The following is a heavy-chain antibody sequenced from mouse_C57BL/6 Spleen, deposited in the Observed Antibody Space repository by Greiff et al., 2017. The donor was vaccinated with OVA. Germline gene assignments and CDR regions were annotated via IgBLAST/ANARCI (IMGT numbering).Heavy chain of an antibody. V-gene: IGHV1-64*01. D-gene: IGHD4-1*01. CDR3: ARDWDGEGYYFDY. CDR1: GYTFTSYW. CDR2: IHPTSGST. Sequence: VQLQQPGAELVKPGASVKLSCKASGYTFTSYWMHWVKQRPGQGLEWIGMIHPTSGSTNYNEKFKSKATLTVDKSSSTAYMQLSSLTSEDSAVYYCARDWDGEGYYFDYWGQGTTLTVSS. J-gene: IGHJ2*01.